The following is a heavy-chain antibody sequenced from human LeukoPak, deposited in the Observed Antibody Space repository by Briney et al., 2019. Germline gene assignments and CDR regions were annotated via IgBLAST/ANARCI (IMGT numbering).Heavy chain of an antibody. J-gene: IGHJ4*02. D-gene: IGHD2/OR15-2a*01. V-gene: IGHV4-31*03. CDR2: IYDGGSS. CDR1: GGSISSGDYH. CDR3: AIYFAGAGGRGT. Sequence: PSETLSLTCTVSGGSISSGDYHWSWIRQHPGMGLEWIGYIYDGGSSYYKPSLKSRVTISVDASNNQFSLKLSSVTAADTAVYYCAIYFAGAGGRGTWGQGTLVTVSS.